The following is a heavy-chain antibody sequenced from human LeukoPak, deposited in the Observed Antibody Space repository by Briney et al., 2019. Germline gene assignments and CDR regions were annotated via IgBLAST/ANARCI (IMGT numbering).Heavy chain of an antibody. CDR2: INDSGNT. J-gene: IGHJ1*01. CDR3: ARSGVVRPNFQH. CDR1: GGSFSDFF. Sequence: SETLSLTCAVYGGSFSDFFWTVVCQPPGQGLDWIAEINDSGNTNYNPSLGGRGTMSVDPSKKEFSLKLNSVTAADTAVYYCARSGVVRPNFQHWGQGTLVTVSS. D-gene: IGHD3-3*01. V-gene: IGHV4-34*01.